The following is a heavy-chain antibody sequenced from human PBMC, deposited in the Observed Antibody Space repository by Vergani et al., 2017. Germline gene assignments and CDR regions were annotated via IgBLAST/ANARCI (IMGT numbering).Heavy chain of an antibody. Sequence: QMQLVQSGPEVKKPGTSVKVSCKASGFTFTSSAVQWVRQARGQRLEWIGWIVVGSGNTNYAQKFQERVTITRDMSTSTAYMELSSLRSEDTAVYYCARTRYCTNGVCYRDLDYWGQGTLVTVSS. D-gene: IGHD2-8*01. CDR3: ARTRYCTNGVCYRDLDY. CDR2: IVVGSGNT. CDR1: GFTFTSSA. V-gene: IGHV1-58*01. J-gene: IGHJ4*02.